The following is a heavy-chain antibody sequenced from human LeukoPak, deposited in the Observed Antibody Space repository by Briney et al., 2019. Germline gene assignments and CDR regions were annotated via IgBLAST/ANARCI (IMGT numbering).Heavy chain of an antibody. V-gene: IGHV3-11*04. Sequence: GGSLRLSCAASGFTFSDYYMSWIRQAPGKGLEWVSYISSSGSTIYYADSVKGRFTISRDNAKNTLYLQMNSLRAEDTAVYYCAGTNYYGPGTKGYYYMDVWGKGTTVTISS. CDR2: ISSSGSTI. D-gene: IGHD3-10*01. CDR1: GFTFSDYY. CDR3: AGTNYYGPGTKGYYYMDV. J-gene: IGHJ6*03.